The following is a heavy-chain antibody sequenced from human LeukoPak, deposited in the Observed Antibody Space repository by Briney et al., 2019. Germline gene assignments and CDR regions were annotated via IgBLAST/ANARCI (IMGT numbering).Heavy chain of an antibody. J-gene: IGHJ4*02. Sequence: ASVKVSCTASGYTFTSYAISWVRQAPGQGLEWMGWISAYNGGLKYAQKFQGRVTMTTDSSTTTADMELGSLRSDGKAVYYCARGGSAVPAGYWGQGTLVTVSS. CDR1: GYTFTSYA. V-gene: IGHV1-18*01. CDR3: ARGGSAVPAGY. CDR2: ISAYNGGL. D-gene: IGHD3-16*01.